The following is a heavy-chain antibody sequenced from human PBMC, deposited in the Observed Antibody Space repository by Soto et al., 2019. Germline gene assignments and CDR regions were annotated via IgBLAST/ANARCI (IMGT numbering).Heavy chain of an antibody. CDR1: GDSISGYD. V-gene: IGHV4-4*07. CDR3: ARGDVFDL. J-gene: IGHJ3*01. Sequence: QVQLQESGPGLVKPSETVSLICTVSGDSISGYDWSWIRQPAGKGLEWIGRIYSSGNANYNPSLKSRVSMSVDMSKNQFSLKVTSVTAADTAMYYCARGDVFDLWGQGTKVTVSS. CDR2: IYSSGNA.